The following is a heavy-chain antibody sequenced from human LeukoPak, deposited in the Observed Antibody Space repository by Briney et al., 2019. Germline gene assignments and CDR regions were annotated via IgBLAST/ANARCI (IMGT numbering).Heavy chain of an antibody. Sequence: PGGSLRLSCAASGFTFSSYGMHWVRQAPGKGLEWVAVISYDGSNKYYADSVKGRFTISRDNSKNTLYLQMNSLRAEDTAVYYCAKGRLCYDILTGLGPWGQGTLVTVSS. D-gene: IGHD3-9*01. CDR1: GFTFSSYG. CDR2: ISYDGSNK. CDR3: AKGRLCYDILTGLGP. V-gene: IGHV3-30*18. J-gene: IGHJ5*02.